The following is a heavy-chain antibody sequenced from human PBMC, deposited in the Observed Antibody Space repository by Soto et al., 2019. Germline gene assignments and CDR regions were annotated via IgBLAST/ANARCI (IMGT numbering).Heavy chain of an antibody. CDR1: GYTFTSYY. Sequence: GASVKVSCKASGYTFTSYYMHWVRQAPGQGLEWMGIINPSGGSTSCAQKFQGRVTMTRDTSTSTVYMELSSLRSEDTAVYYCARDQEPRIAVYGRAENAFDIWGQGTMVTVSS. V-gene: IGHV1-46*01. D-gene: IGHD6-19*01. J-gene: IGHJ3*02. CDR2: INPSGGST. CDR3: ARDQEPRIAVYGRAENAFDI.